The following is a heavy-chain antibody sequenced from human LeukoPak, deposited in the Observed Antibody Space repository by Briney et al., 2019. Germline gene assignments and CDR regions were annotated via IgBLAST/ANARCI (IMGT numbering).Heavy chain of an antibody. CDR3: ARDEYYYDSSGPDFDI. CDR1: GFTFSSYR. CDR2: IKQDGSEK. Sequence: PGGSLRLSCAASGFTFSSYRMSWVRQAPGKGLEWVANIKQDGSEKYYVDSVKGRFTISRDNAKNSLYLQMNSLRAEDTAVYYCARDEYYYDSSGPDFDIWGQGTMVPVSS. D-gene: IGHD3-22*01. V-gene: IGHV3-7*01. J-gene: IGHJ3*02.